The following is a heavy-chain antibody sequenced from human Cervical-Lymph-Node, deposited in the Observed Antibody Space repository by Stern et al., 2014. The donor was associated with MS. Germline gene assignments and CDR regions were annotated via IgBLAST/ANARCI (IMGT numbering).Heavy chain of an antibody. D-gene: IGHD4-23*01. V-gene: IGHV3-33*01. J-gene: IGHJ1*01. CDR1: GFTFSSSG. CDR2: IWYDGSNR. CDR3: AREGGNTAEYFQH. Sequence: DQLVESGGGVVQPGRSLRLSCAASGFTFSSSGMHWVRQAPGKGLEWLAIIWYDGSNRYYADSVKGRFTISRDNSKNMLYLQMNSLRVEDTAVYYCAREGGNTAEYFQHWGQGTLVTVSS.